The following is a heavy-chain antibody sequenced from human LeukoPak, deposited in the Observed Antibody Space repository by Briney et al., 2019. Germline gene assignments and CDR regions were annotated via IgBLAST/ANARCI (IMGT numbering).Heavy chain of an antibody. D-gene: IGHD6-13*01. CDR3: ARGVYSSWYRWFDP. Sequence: SETLSLTCTVSGGSVSSGSYYWSWIRQPPGKGLEWIGYIYYSGSTNYNPSLKSRVTISVDTSKNQFSLKLSSVTAADTAVYYCARGVYSSWYRWFDPWGQGTLVTVSS. V-gene: IGHV4-61*01. CDR1: GGSVSSGSYY. J-gene: IGHJ5*02. CDR2: IYYSGST.